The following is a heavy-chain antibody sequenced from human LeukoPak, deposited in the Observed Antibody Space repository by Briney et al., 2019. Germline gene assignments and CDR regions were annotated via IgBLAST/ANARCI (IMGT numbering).Heavy chain of an antibody. CDR3: ARTEPQLVEGDAFDI. V-gene: IGHV1-69*13. CDR2: IIPIFGTA. D-gene: IGHD6-13*01. Sequence: ASVKVSCKASGGTFSIYAISWVRQAPGLGLEWMGGIIPIFGTANYAQNFQGRVTITADESTSTDYMELSSLRSEDTAVYYCARTEPQLVEGDAFDIWGQGTMVTVSS. J-gene: IGHJ3*02. CDR1: GGTFSIYA.